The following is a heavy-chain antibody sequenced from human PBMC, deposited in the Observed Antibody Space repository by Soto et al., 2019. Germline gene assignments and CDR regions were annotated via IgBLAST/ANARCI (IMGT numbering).Heavy chain of an antibody. J-gene: IGHJ6*02. D-gene: IGHD6-19*01. CDR1: GGTFSSYA. Sequence: VKVSCKASGGTFSSYAISWVRQAPGQGLEWMGGIIPIFGTANYAQKFQGRVTITADESTSTAYMELSSLRSEDTAVYYCARVALSIAVAGPYYYYYGMDVWGQGTTVTVPS. CDR3: ARVALSIAVAGPYYYYYGMDV. CDR2: IIPIFGTA. V-gene: IGHV1-69*01.